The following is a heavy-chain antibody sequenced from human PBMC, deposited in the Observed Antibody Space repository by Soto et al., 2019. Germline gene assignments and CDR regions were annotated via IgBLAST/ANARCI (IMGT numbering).Heavy chain of an antibody. J-gene: IGHJ5*02. CDR3: ARDTAFISSGLFNP. Sequence: PGGSLRLSCAASGFTFSDYYMSWIRQAPGKGLEWISHISDSATTMYYADSVKGRVTISRDNARKSLFLHMNSLRAEDTAVYYCARDTAFISSGLFNPWGQGTLVTVSS. V-gene: IGHV3-11*01. CDR1: GFTFSDYY. CDR2: ISDSATTM. D-gene: IGHD3-22*01.